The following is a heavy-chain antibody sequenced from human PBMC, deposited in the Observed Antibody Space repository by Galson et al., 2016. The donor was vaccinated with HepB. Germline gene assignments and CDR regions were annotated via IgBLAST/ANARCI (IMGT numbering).Heavy chain of an antibody. CDR3: ARLGGGGYDVWTGYLDY. J-gene: IGHJ4*02. V-gene: IGHV1-46*01. D-gene: IGHD3-3*01. CDR1: GYTFTNYF. Sequence: SVKVSCKASGYTFTNYFIHWVRQAPGQGLEWVGIINPSGGSTSYADKFQGRVTMTRDTSTITVYMELSSLRSEDTAVYYCARLGGGGYDVWTGYLDYWGQGTPITVSS. CDR2: INPSGGST.